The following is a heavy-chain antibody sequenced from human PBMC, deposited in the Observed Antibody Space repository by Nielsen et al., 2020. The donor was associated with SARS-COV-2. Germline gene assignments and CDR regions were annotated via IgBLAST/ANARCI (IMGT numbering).Heavy chain of an antibody. CDR1: GGSISSYY. CDR2: IYYSGST. Sequence: SETLSLTCTVSGGSISSYYWSWIRQPPGKGLEWIGYIYYSGSTNYNPSLKSRVTISVDTSKNQFSLKLSSVTAADTAVYYCARGADYVKRWFDPWGQGTLVTVSS. CDR3: ARGADYVKRWFDP. D-gene: IGHD3-16*01. V-gene: IGHV4-59*12. J-gene: IGHJ5*02.